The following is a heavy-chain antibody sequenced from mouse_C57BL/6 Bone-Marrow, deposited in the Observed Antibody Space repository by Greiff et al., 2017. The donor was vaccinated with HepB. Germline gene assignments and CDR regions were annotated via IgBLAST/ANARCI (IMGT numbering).Heavy chain of an antibody. D-gene: IGHD2-3*01. CDR1: GFTFSDYY. V-gene: IGHV5-16*01. CDR2: INYDGSST. J-gene: IGHJ2*01. CDR3: AREYDYFDY. Sequence: DVKLVESEGGLVQPGSSMKLSCTASGFTFSDYYMAWVRQVPEKGLEWVANINYDGSSTYYLDSLKSRFIISRDNAKNILYLQMSSLKSEDTATYYCAREYDYFDYWGQGTTLTVSS.